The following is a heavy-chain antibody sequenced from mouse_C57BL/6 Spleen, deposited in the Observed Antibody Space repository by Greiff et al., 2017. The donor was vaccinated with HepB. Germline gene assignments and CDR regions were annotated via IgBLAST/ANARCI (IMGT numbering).Heavy chain of an antibody. Sequence: QVQLQQPGAELVKPGASVKMSCKASGYTFTSYWITWVKQRPGQGLEWIGDIYPGSGSTNYNEKFKSKATLTVDTSSSTAYMQLSSLTSEDSAVYYCARKLRFHLSYAMDYWGQGTSVTVSS. V-gene: IGHV1-55*01. J-gene: IGHJ4*01. CDR1: GYTFTSYW. CDR3: ARKLRFHLSYAMDY. CDR2: IYPGSGST.